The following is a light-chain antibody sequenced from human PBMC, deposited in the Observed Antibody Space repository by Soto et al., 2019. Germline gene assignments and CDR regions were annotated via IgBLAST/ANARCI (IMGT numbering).Light chain of an antibody. CDR3: LQYNICPWT. V-gene: IGKV1-6*01. CDR2: AAS. Sequence: AVQMTQSPASLSESPGDRATITCRASQSIRSGLAWYQQKPGKAPKLLIYAASTIHSGVPSRFSGSASGTDFTLTISSLQPEDFATYYCLQYNICPWTFGQGTKLEIK. J-gene: IGKJ1*01. CDR1: QSIRSG.